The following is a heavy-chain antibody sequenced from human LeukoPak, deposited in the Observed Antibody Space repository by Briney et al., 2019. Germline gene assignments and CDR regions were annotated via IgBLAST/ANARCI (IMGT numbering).Heavy chain of an antibody. V-gene: IGHV1-2*02. J-gene: IGHJ3*02. CDR2: INPNSGGT. CDR1: GGTFSSYV. CDR3: ARDRGRYIVVAAGGNAFDI. D-gene: IGHD2-15*01. Sequence: ASVKVSCKASGGTFSSYVINWVRQAPGQGLEWMGWINPNSGGTNYAQKFQGRVTMTRDTSISTAYMELSRLRSDDTAVYYCARDRGRYIVVAAGGNAFDIWGQGTMVTVSS.